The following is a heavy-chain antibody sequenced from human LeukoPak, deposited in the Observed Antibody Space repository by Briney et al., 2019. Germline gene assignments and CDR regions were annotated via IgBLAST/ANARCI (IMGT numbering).Heavy chain of an antibody. CDR3: AKDEGYCSSTSCYTSDWFDP. D-gene: IGHD2-2*02. V-gene: IGHV3-23*01. J-gene: IGHJ5*02. Sequence: PGGSLRLSCAASGFTFSSYAMSWVRQAPGKGLEWVSAISGSGGSTYYADSVKGRFTISRDNSKNTLYLQMNSLRAEDTAVYYCAKDEGYCSSTSCYTSDWFDPWGQGTLVTVSS. CDR1: GFTFSSYA. CDR2: ISGSGGST.